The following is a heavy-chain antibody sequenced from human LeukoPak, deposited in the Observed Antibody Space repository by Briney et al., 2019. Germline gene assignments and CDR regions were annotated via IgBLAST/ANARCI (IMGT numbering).Heavy chain of an antibody. CDR2: IMPVFGTP. Sequence: SVKVSCKTSGGSFTSYAISWVRQAPGQGLQWMGGIMPVFGTPNYAQEFQGRVTITADDSTSTAYVELSRLKPDDTAVYYCATVVPAAGVDPWGQGTLVTVSS. CDR3: ATVVPAAGVDP. J-gene: IGHJ5*02. V-gene: IGHV1-69*13. CDR1: GGSFTSYA. D-gene: IGHD2-2*01.